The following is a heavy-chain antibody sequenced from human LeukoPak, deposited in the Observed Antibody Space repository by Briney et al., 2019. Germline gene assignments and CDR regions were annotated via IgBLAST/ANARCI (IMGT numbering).Heavy chain of an antibody. CDR1: AFTFSGYE. V-gene: IGHV3-48*03. J-gene: IGHJ4*02. CDR2: ISANSNTI. Sequence: GGSLRLSCAASAFTFSGYEMNWVRQAPGKGLEGLSYISANSNTIHYADSVKGRFTISRDNAKNSLYLQMNSLRAEDTAVYYCARSDYWGRGTLVTVSS. CDR3: ARSDY.